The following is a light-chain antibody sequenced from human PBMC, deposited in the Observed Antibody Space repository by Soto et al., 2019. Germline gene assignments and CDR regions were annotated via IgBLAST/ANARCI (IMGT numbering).Light chain of an antibody. Sequence: DIQMTQSPSSLSVSVGDRVTITCRASQGIGRSLGWFQQKPGKAPKSLIYAASTLQVGVPSRFSSSGSGTDFTLTISSLHPEYFATSYCQQYSTYPRTFGQGTTVEIK. CDR1: QGIGRS. V-gene: IGKV1-16*01. CDR2: AAS. J-gene: IGKJ1*01. CDR3: QQYSTYPRT.